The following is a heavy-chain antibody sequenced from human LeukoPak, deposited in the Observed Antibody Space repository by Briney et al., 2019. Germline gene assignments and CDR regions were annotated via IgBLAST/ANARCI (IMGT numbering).Heavy chain of an antibody. D-gene: IGHD1-1*01. J-gene: IGHJ4*02. CDR1: GYTFTSYY. CDR3: ARWAWKGYDYFDY. CDR2: IDPSGGST. V-gene: IGHV1-46*01. Sequence: ASVKVSCKASGYTFTSYYMHWVRQAPGQGLEWMGIIDPSGGSTSYAQKFQGRVTMTSDTSTSTVYMELSSLRSEDTAVYYCARWAWKGYDYFDYWGQGTLVTVSS.